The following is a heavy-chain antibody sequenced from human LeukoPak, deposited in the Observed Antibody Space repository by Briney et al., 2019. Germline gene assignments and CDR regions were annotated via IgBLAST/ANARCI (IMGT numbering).Heavy chain of an antibody. J-gene: IGHJ4*02. D-gene: IGHD2-2*01. CDR3: AKAPVFTAAIEGVDN. V-gene: IGHV3-74*01. CDR1: GFTFSTYW. Sequence: PGGSLRLSCAASGFTFSTYWMHWVRQVPGEGLVWVSRINTDGSRTNYADSGKGRFTISRDNAKNTLYLQMNSLRAEDTAVYYCAKAPVFTAAIEGVDNWGQGTLVTVSS. CDR2: INTDGSRT.